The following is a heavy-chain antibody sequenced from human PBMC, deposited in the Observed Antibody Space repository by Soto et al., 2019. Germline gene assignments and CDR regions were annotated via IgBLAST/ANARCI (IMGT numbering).Heavy chain of an antibody. CDR2: ISSSGSTI. V-gene: IGHV3-11*01. D-gene: IGHD6-6*01. CDR3: ARTRYPFEYSSSRPVYYFDY. CDR1: GFTFSDYY. J-gene: IGHJ4*02. Sequence: GGSLRLSCAASGFTFSDYYMSWIRQAPGKGLEWVSYISSSGSTIYYADSVKGRFTISRDNAKNSLYLQMNSLRAEDTAVYYCARTRYPFEYSSSRPVYYFDYWGQGTLVTVSS.